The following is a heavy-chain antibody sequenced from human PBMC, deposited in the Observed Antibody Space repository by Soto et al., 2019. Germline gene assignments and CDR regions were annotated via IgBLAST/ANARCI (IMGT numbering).Heavy chain of an antibody. CDR1: GDTFTDYY. J-gene: IGHJ4*02. CDR2: VNPSGGHT. V-gene: IGHV1-46*01. Sequence: QVQLMQSGAEVKKPGASVKVSCKASGDTFTDYYIHWVRQAPGQGLEWMGTVNPSGGHTTYAQHFLGRVTMTRDTSTSTPYMELTSLTSDYTAIYYCARGGHVVVVTAALDYWGQGTLVTVSS. D-gene: IGHD2-21*02. CDR3: ARGGHVVVVTAALDY.